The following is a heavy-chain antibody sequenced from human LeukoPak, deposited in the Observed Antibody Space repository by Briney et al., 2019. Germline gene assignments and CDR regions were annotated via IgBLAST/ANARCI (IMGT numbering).Heavy chain of an antibody. J-gene: IGHJ5*02. D-gene: IGHD2-2*01. CDR3: AGYCSSTSCYEGP. V-gene: IGHV4-59*12. CDR2: IYNSGIT. CDR1: GGSISSYY. Sequence: SETLSLTCTVSGGSISSYYWSWIRQPPGKGLEWIGYIYNSGITNYNPSLKSRVTISVDTSKNQFSLKLSSVTAADTAVYYCAGYCSSTSCYEGPWGQGTLVTVSS.